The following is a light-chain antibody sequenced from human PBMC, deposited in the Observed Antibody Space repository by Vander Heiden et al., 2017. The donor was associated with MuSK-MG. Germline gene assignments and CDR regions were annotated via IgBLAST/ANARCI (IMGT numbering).Light chain of an antibody. V-gene: IGKV1-33*01. CDR1: QDISNY. CDR3: QQYDNRPLYT. J-gene: IGKJ2*01. Sequence: DIQMTQSPSSLSASVGDRVTITCQASQDISNYLNWYQQKPGKAPKLLIYDASNLETGVPSRFSGSGYGTDFTFTISSRQPEDIAPYYCQQYDNRPLYTFGQGTKLEIK. CDR2: DAS.